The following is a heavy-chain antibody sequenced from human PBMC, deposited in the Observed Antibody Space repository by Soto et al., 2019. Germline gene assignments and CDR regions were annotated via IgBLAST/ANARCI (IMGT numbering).Heavy chain of an antibody. CDR1: GGPFSSYA. D-gene: IGHD6-13*01. V-gene: IGHV1-69*13. J-gene: IGHJ4*02. Sequence: ASVKVYFKASGGPFSSYAISLVRQAPGQGLEWMGGIIPIFGTANYAQKFQGRVTITADESTSTAYMELSSLRSEDTAVYYCARLPRNGYSSSFFDYWGQGTMVTVSS. CDR2: IIPIFGTA. CDR3: ARLPRNGYSSSFFDY.